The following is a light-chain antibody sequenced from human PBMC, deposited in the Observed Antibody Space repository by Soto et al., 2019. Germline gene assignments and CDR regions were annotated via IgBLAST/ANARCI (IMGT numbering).Light chain of an antibody. Sequence: EIVMTQSPATLSDTPWERATLSRSACQSVSSNLAWYQQKPGQAPRLLIYGASTRATGIPARFSGSGSGTEFTLTISSLQSEDFAVYYCQQYNNRLWTFGQGTKVDIK. CDR3: QQYNNRLWT. CDR2: GAS. J-gene: IGKJ1*01. V-gene: IGKV3-15*01. CDR1: QSVSSN.